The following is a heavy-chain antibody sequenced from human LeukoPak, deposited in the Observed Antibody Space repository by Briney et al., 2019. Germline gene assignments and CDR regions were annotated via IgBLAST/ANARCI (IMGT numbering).Heavy chain of an antibody. D-gene: IGHD4-11*01. CDR1: GFNFNSYA. J-gene: IGHJ3*02. CDR3: ARRTSNWAFDI. CDR2: ISWNSDAL. V-gene: IGHV3-9*01. Sequence: GGSLRLSCAASGFNFNSYAMHRVRQTPGKGLQWVSGISWNSDALVYADSVKGRFTISRDDAKNSLFLQMNSLRTEDTALYYCARRTSNWAFDIWGQGTMVTVSS.